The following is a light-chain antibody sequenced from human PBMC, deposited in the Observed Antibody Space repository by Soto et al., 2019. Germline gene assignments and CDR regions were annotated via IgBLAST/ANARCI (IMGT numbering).Light chain of an antibody. CDR1: QTVSSNY. Sequence: TPSLSPVERANLSCKASQTVSSNYLAWCQQRPGQAPRLLIYGASTRAAGIPDRFSGSGSGTDFTLTITRLEPEDSAVYFCQQYTGPPTTFGQGTRLEIK. V-gene: IGKV3-20*01. CDR2: GAS. J-gene: IGKJ5*01. CDR3: QQYTGPPTT.